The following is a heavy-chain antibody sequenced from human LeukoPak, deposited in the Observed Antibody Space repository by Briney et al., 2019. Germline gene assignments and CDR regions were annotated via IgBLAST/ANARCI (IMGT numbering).Heavy chain of an antibody. CDR2: IYTSGST. CDR1: GGCISSYY. Sequence: SETLSRTCTGSGGCISSYYWSWIRQPAGKGLEWSRRIYTSGSTNDNPSLNSRVTMSVDTSKNQFSVKLSPVTAANTAVYYCARGRAAAGHFDNWGQGTLVTVSS. CDR3: ARGRAAAGHFDN. D-gene: IGHD6-13*01. V-gene: IGHV4-4*07. J-gene: IGHJ4*02.